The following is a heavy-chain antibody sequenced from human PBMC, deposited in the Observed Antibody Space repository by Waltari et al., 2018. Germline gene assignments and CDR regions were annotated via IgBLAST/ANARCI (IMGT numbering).Heavy chain of an antibody. V-gene: IGHV3-9*01. CDR1: GFTFDDCA. CDR3: AKDSSSGKTPTFDY. J-gene: IGHJ4*02. CDR2: ICWNSGSI. D-gene: IGHD2-15*01. Sequence: EVQLVESGGGLVQPGRSLRLSCAASGFTFDDCAMHWVRQAPGKGLEWVSGICWNSGSIGYADSVKGRFTISRDNAKNSLYLQMNSLRAEDTALYYCAKDSSSGKTPTFDYWGQGTLVTVSS.